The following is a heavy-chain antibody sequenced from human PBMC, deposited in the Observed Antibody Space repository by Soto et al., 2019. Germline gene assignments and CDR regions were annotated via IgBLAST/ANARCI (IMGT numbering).Heavy chain of an antibody. CDR2: INSDGAT. CDR3: ASRPRGSVAGTLDS. V-gene: IGHV3-23*01. CDR1: GFTFSDYA. Sequence: LRLSCAASGFTFSDYAMSWVRQAPGKGLEWVSVINSDGATYYADSVQGRFSISRDNSKSTLYLQMNSLSVEDTAIYYCASRPRGSVAGTLDSWGQGSLVTVSS. J-gene: IGHJ5*01. D-gene: IGHD6-19*01.